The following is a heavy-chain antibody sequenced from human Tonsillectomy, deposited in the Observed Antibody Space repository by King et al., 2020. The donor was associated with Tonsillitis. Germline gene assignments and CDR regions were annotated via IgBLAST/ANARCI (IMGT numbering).Heavy chain of an antibody. CDR2: IFRSGNT. D-gene: IGHD3-22*01. Sequence: QLQESGPGLVKPSETLSLTCSVSGDYMTSTSYYWAWIRQPPGKGLEWIGCIFRSGNTFYNPSLKSRIFMSVDTSRKQFFLNLNSLTAADTAVYFCARLVYYYDTCGYSYFQHWGQGTLAVVSS. J-gene: IGHJ1*01. V-gene: IGHV4-39*01. CDR3: ARLVYYYDTCGYSYFQH. CDR1: GDYMTSTSYY.